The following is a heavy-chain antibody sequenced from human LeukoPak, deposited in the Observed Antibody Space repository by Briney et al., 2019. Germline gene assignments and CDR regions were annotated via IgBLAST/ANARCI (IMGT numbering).Heavy chain of an antibody. CDR1: GFTFSGYE. V-gene: IGHV3-48*03. CDR3: ASQDYRYYFDY. Sequence: GGSLRLSCAASGFTFSGYEMNWVRQAPGKGLEWVSYISSSGSTIYHADSVKGRFTISRDNAKNSLYLQMNSLRAEDTAAYYCASQDYRYYFDYWGQGTLVTVSS. CDR2: ISSSGSTI. J-gene: IGHJ4*02. D-gene: IGHD4/OR15-4a*01.